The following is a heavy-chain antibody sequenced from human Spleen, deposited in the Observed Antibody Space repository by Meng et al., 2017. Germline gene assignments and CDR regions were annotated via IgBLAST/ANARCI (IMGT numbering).Heavy chain of an antibody. J-gene: IGHJ4*02. CDR1: GGSISSYY. Sequence: SETLSLTCTVSGGSISSYYWSWIRQPPGKGLEWIGYIYYRGSTDYNPSLKSRVTISVDTSKNQFSLKLSSVTAADTAVYYCARGSGSGYYPFDHWGQGTLVTVSS. CDR2: IYYRGST. D-gene: IGHD3-22*01. V-gene: IGHV4-59*01. CDR3: ARGSGSGYYPFDH.